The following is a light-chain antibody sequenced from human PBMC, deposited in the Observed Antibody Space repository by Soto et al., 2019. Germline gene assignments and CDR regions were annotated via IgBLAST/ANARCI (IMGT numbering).Light chain of an antibody. Sequence: DIKMTQSPSSLSASVGDSVTLTCQASEDVSDYVNWYQQKPGRAPKLLIYDASKLETGVPSRFSGSGSGTDFSFTIRDLQPEDFATYYCQLYKNVILAFGGGIRVDI. V-gene: IGKV1-33*01. J-gene: IGKJ4*01. CDR1: EDVSDY. CDR3: QLYKNVILA. CDR2: DAS.